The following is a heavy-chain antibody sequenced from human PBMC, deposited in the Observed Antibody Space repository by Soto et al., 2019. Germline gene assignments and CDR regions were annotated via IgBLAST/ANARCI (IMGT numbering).Heavy chain of an antibody. J-gene: IGHJ6*02. CDR3: AGKTGLYYYYGMDV. Sequence: ETLSLTCTVSGGSISSSSYYWGWIRQPPGKGLEWIGSIYYSGSTYYNPSLKSRVTISVDTSKNQFSLKLSSVTAADTAVYYCAGKTGLYYYYGMDVWGQGTTVTVSS. CDR1: GGSISSSSYY. CDR2: IYYSGST. D-gene: IGHD3-9*01. V-gene: IGHV4-39*01.